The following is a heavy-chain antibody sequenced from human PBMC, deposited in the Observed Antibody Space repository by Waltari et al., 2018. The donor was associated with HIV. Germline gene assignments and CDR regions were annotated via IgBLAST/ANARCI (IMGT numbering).Heavy chain of an antibody. CDR3: ARDVGKVGPTPLWDY. J-gene: IGHJ4*02. V-gene: IGHV3-30*16. CDR1: GFRFTGYS. CDR2: FSYDGSDK. D-gene: IGHD1-26*01. Sequence: QVQLVESGGGVVQPGRSLRLSCAASGFRFTGYSVPWVRQAPGKGLEWVAFFSYDGSDKYYADSVKGRFTISRDNSKNTVYLQMDSLRTEDTAVYYCARDVGKVGPTPLWDYWGQGTLVTVSS.